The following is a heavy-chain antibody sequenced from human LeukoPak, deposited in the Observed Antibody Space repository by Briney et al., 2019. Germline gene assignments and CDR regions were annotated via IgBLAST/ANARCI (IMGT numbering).Heavy chain of an antibody. CDR3: ARGPHYYDSSGYHHFDY. D-gene: IGHD3-22*01. CDR1: GFTVSSNY. J-gene: IGHJ4*02. V-gene: IGHV3-66*01. CDR2: IYSGGST. Sequence: GGSLRLSCAASGFTVSSNYMSWVRQAPGKGLEWVSVIYSGGSTYYADSVKGRFAISRDNSKNTLYLQMNSLRAEDTAVYYCARGPHYYDSSGYHHFDYWGQGTLVTVSS.